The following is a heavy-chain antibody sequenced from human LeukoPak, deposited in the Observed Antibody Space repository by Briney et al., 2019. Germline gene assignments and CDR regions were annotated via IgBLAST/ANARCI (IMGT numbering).Heavy chain of an antibody. V-gene: IGHV3-30-3*01. Sequence: GGSLRLSCAVSGFTFSSYAMHWVRQAPGKGLEWVAVIPHDGSNKYYVDSVKGRFTISRDNSKNTLFLQMNSLRVEDTAIYYCARDERDSSSPEDYWGQGTLVTVSS. CDR1: GFTFSSYA. J-gene: IGHJ4*02. CDR3: ARDERDSSSPEDY. D-gene: IGHD6-13*01. CDR2: IPHDGSNK.